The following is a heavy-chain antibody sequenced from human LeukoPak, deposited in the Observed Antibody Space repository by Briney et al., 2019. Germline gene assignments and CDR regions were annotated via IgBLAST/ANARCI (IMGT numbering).Heavy chain of an antibody. D-gene: IGHD3-10*01. V-gene: IGHV1-18*01. CDR1: GYTFTSYG. Sequence: ASVKVSCKASGYTFTSYGISWVRQAPGQELEWMGWISAYNGNTNYAQKLQGRVTMTTDTSTSTAYMELRSLRSDDTAVYYRAGAPPITMVRDRSHDYWGQGTLVTVSS. CDR2: ISAYNGNT. J-gene: IGHJ4*02. CDR3: AGAPPITMVRDRSHDY.